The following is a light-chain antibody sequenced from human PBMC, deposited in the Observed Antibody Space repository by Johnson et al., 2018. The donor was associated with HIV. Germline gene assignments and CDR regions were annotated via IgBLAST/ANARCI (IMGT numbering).Light chain of an antibody. V-gene: IGLV1-51*01. Sequence: QSVLTQPPSVSAAPGQKVTISCSGSTSNIENNYVSWYQQFPGTAHKLLIYDDNKRPSGIPDRFSGSKSGTSATLGITGLQTGDEADYYCGTWDSSLSSGGVFGTGTRVTVL. CDR3: GTWDSSLSSGGV. CDR1: TSNIENNY. J-gene: IGLJ1*01. CDR2: DDN.